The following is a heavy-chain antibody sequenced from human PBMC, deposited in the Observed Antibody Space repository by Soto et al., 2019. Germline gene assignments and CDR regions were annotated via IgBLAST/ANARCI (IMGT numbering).Heavy chain of an antibody. CDR2: ISGSGGST. CDR1: GFTFSSYA. CDR3: AKELGIEDYGDYHRVDAFDI. Sequence: GGSLRLSCAASGFTFSSYAMSWVRQAPGKGLEWVSAISGSGGSTYYADSVKGRFTISRDNSKNTLYLQMNSLRAEDTAVYYCAKELGIEDYGDYHRVDAFDIWGQGTMVTVSS. V-gene: IGHV3-23*01. J-gene: IGHJ3*02. D-gene: IGHD4-17*01.